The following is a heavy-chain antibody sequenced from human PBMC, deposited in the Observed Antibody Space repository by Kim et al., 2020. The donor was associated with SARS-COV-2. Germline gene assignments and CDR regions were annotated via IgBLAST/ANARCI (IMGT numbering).Heavy chain of an antibody. V-gene: IGHV3-33*01. CDR3: GGYGYSQWFDP. CDR2: IWYDGSNK. CDR1: GFNFSSYA. Sequence: GGSLRLSCTTSGFNFSSYAMHWVRQAPGKGLEWVAVIWYDGSNKDYADSVKGRFTISRDNSKNTLYLQMNSLRAEDTAIYYCGGYGYSQWFDPWGQGTLAT. D-gene: IGHD3-22*01. J-gene: IGHJ5*02.